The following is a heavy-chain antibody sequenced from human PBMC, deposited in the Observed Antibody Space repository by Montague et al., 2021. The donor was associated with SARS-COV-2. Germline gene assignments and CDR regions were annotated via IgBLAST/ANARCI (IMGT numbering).Heavy chain of an antibody. V-gene: IGHV4-39*01. CDR2: IYYSGST. CDR3: ARQRITIFLGRVFDY. D-gene: IGHD3-9*01. J-gene: IGHJ4*02. Sequence: SETLSLTCTVSGGSISSSSYSWGWIRQSPGKGLEWIGSIYYSGSTYYNPSLKSRVTISVDTSKNQFSLKLSSVTAADTAVYYCARQRITIFLGRVFDYWGQGTPVTVSS. CDR1: GGSISSSSYS.